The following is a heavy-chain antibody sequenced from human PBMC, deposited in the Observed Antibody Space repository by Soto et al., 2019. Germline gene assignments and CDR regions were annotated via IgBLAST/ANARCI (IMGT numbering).Heavy chain of an antibody. CDR3: TFFLFNGMDV. CDR2: INAANGDT. V-gene: IGHV1-3*01. Sequence: QVQLAQSGAEVKKPGASVKISCKASGYDFIAYALHWVRQAPGQRPEWMGWINAANGDTKYSQKFQGRVTMTADTSASTGFMEMRSLKSDDTAIYYFTFFLFNGMDVWGQGSTVTVSS. J-gene: IGHJ6*02. D-gene: IGHD3-10*01. CDR1: GYDFIAYA.